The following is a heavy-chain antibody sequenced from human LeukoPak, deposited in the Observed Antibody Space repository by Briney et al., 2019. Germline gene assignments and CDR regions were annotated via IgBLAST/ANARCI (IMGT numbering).Heavy chain of an antibody. Sequence: GGSLRLSCAASGFTFSSYWMNWARQAPGKGLEWVASINHNGNVNYYVDSVKGRFTISRDNAKNSLYLQMSNLRAEDTAVYYCAKFDYGDYFDYWGQGTLVTVSS. V-gene: IGHV3-7*01. D-gene: IGHD4-17*01. CDR3: AKFDYGDYFDY. J-gene: IGHJ4*02. CDR1: GFTFSSYW. CDR2: INHNGNVN.